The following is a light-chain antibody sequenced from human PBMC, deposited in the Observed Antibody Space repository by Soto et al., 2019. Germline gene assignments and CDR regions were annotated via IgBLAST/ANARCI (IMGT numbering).Light chain of an antibody. CDR2: DAS. J-gene: IGKJ4*01. CDR3: QQYAESPLT. V-gene: IGKV3-20*01. CDR1: QSVGRNY. Sequence: EIVLTQSPGTLSLSPGESATLSCRASQSVGRNYLAWFQHKPGQAPRLVIYDASNSATGVPDRFSGSGSGTDFTLTVTRLEPEDFAVYYCQQYAESPLTFGGGTKVEIK.